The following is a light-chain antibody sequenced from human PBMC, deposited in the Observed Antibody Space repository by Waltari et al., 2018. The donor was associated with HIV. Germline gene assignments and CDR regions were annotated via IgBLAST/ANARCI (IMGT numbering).Light chain of an antibody. CDR1: SFNIGSNF. CDR3: AAWDDSLSGFYV. CDR2: RNN. V-gene: IGLV1-47*01. J-gene: IGLJ1*01. Sequence: QSVLTQPPSASGTPGQRVTIRCSGSSFNIGSNFVYWYQHLPGAAPKLLIYRNNQRPSGVPDRFSGSKSGTSASLAISGLRSEDEADYYCAAWDDSLSGFYVVGTGTKVTVL.